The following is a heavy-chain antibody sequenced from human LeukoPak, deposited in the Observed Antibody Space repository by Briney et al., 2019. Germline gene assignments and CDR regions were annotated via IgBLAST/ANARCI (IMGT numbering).Heavy chain of an antibody. CDR3: ARRRWATASGWFDP. V-gene: IGHV4-39*01. CDR2: IYYRGDT. D-gene: IGHD5-12*01. J-gene: IGHJ5*02. CDR1: DDSISSSNYY. Sequence: SETPSLTCSVSDDSISSSNYYWGWIRQSPGKGLEWIGTIYYRGDTYYNPSLKSRVTISVDTSKNQFSLNLNSVTAADTAVYYCARRRWATASGWFDPWGQGTLVTVSS.